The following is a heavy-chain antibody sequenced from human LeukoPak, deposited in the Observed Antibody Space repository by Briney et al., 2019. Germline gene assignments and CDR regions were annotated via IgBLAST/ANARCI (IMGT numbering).Heavy chain of an antibody. CDR1: GFTFSSYS. CDR2: ISSSSYI. J-gene: IGHJ4*02. V-gene: IGHV3-21*01. D-gene: IGHD6-19*01. CDR3: ARASALPLYSSGGGDY. Sequence: PGGSLRLSCAASGFTFSSYSMNWVRQAPGKGLEWVSSISSSSYIYYADSVKGRFTISRDNAKNSLYLQMNSLRAEDTAVYYCARASALPLYSSGGGDYWGQGTLVTVSS.